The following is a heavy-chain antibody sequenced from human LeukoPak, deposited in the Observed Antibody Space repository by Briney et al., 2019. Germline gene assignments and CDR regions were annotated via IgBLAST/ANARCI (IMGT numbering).Heavy chain of an antibody. CDR2: VYTSGAT. CDR1: GGSLSNYY. CDR3: GRTGIGSSYYYGMDV. D-gene: IGHD6-6*01. J-gene: IGHJ6*02. Sequence: SETLSLTCTVSGGSLSNYYWSWVRQSAGKGLEWIGRVYTSGATNYNPSLKSRVTMSVDTSKNQFSLKVDSVTAADTAVYYCGRTGIGSSYYYGMDVWGQGTTVIVSS. V-gene: IGHV4-4*07.